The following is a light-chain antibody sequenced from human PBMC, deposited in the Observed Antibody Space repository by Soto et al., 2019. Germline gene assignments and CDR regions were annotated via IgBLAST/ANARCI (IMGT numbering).Light chain of an antibody. J-gene: IGLJ1*01. Sequence: QSVLTQPPSASGSPGQSVTISCTGTKNDIGVYDFVSWYQHHPGKAPRLIMYEVVQRPSGVPDRFSGSKSGNTASLTVSGLQSADEADYFCTSYAGSNTYVFGSGTKLTVL. CDR1: KNDIGVYDF. CDR2: EVV. V-gene: IGLV2-8*01. CDR3: TSYAGSNTYV.